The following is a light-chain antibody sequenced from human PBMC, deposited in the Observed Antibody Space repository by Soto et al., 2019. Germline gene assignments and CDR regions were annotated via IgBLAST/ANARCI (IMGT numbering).Light chain of an antibody. Sequence: QSVLTQPPSASGTPGQRVTISCSGSSSNIGSNPVHWYQQLPGTAPKLLIHNNNQRPSGVPDQFSASKSGTSASLAISGLQSEDVADYYCAAWDDRLNGVLFGGGTKLTVL. V-gene: IGLV1-44*01. J-gene: IGLJ2*01. CDR3: AAWDDRLNGVL. CDR1: SSNIGSNP. CDR2: NNN.